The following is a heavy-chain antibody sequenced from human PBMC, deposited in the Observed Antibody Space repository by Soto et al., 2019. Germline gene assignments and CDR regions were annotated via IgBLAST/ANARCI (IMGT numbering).Heavy chain of an antibody. J-gene: IGHJ4*02. Sequence: QVQLVESGGGVVQPGRSLSLSCVASGFTFSSNAMHWVRQDPGKGLEWVAVISYDGSNKYYVDSVKGRFTISRDNSKNTVYLQMNSLRPEDTAVYYCARDRVVAGIGEFDYWGQGTLVTVSS. V-gene: IGHV3-30-3*01. CDR1: GFTFSSNA. D-gene: IGHD6-19*01. CDR2: ISYDGSNK. CDR3: ARDRVVAGIGEFDY.